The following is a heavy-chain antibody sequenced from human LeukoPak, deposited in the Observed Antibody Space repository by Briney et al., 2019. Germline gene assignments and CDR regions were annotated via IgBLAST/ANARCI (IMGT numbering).Heavy chain of an antibody. CDR3: ARDLIRSTVVSYYYMDV. J-gene: IGHJ6*03. V-gene: IGHV1-46*01. CDR1: GYTFTSYY. D-gene: IGHD4-11*01. Sequence: ASVKVSCKGSGYTFTSYYMHWVRQAPGEGGEGMGVINPRGGSTSYAQKFQGRDTITRDTSTSTVYMELSSLRSEDTAVYYCARDLIRSTVVSYYYMDVWGKGTTLTVSS. CDR2: INPRGGST.